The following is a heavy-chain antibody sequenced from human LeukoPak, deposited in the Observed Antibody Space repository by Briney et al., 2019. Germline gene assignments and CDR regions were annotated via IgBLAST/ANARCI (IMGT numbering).Heavy chain of an antibody. Sequence: GGSLRLSCAASGFTFSSHWMHWVRQAPGKGLVWVSRINSDGSSTSYADSVKGRFTISRDNAKNTLYLQMNSLRAEDTAVYYCARDRYYDSSGYYLPFDYWGQGTLVTVSS. CDR2: INSDGSST. J-gene: IGHJ4*02. CDR1: GFTFSSHW. D-gene: IGHD3-22*01. CDR3: ARDRYYDSSGYYLPFDY. V-gene: IGHV3-74*01.